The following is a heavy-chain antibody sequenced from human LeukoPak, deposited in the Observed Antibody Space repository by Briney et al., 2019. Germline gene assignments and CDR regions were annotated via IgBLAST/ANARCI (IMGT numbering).Heavy chain of an antibody. CDR1: GGSISGSSYY. CDR2: IYYSGST. V-gene: IGHV4-61*05. D-gene: IGHD3-10*01. CDR3: ARSSDYYGSDQLDY. J-gene: IGHJ4*02. Sequence: PSETLSLTCTVSGGSISGSSYYWGWIRQPPGKGLEWIGYIYYSGSTNYNPSLKSRVTISVDTSKNQFSLKLSSVAAADTAVYYCARSSDYYGSDQLDYWGQGTLVTVSS.